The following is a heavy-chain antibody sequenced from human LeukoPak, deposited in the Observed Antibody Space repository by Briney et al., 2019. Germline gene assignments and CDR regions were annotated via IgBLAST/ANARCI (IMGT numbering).Heavy chain of an antibody. CDR1: GFTFDDDA. Sequence: GESLRLSCAASGFTFDDDAMHWVRQAPGKGLEWVSLISGDGGSTYYADSVKGRFTISRDNSKNSLYLQMNSLRTEDTALYYCTTSLLWFDYFDYWGQGTLFTVSS. D-gene: IGHD3-10*01. V-gene: IGHV3-43*02. J-gene: IGHJ4*02. CDR2: ISGDGGST. CDR3: TTSLLWFDYFDY.